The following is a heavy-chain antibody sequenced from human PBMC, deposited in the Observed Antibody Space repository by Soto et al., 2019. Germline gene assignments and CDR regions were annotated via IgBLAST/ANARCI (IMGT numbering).Heavy chain of an antibody. D-gene: IGHD3-22*01. CDR3: AKGDYYDSSGPVPDY. J-gene: IGHJ4*02. CDR2: ISGSGGST. CDR1: GFTFSSYA. Sequence: GSLRLSCAASGFTFSSYAMSRVRQAPRKGLEWVSAISGSGGSTYYADSVKGRFTISRDNSKNTLYLQMNSLRAEDTAVYYCAKGDYYDSSGPVPDYWGQGTLVTVSS. V-gene: IGHV3-23*01.